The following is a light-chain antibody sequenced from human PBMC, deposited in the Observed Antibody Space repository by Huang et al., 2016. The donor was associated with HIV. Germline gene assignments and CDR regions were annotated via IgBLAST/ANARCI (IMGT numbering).Light chain of an antibody. CDR3: QQYNNWPPPWT. CDR2: GAS. CDR1: QTISNS. Sequence: EIVMTQSPATLSVSPGESATLSCRASQTISNSLVWYQQKPGQAPRLLIYGASTRAAGIPARFSGSGSGTEFTLTISSLQPEDSAVYYCQQYNNWPPPWTFGQGTKVEIK. J-gene: IGKJ1*01. V-gene: IGKV3D-15*01.